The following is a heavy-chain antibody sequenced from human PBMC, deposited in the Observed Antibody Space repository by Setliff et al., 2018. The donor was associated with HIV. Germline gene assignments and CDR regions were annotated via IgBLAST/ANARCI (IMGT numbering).Heavy chain of an antibody. CDR1: GGSFSGHY. CDR2: IYHSGST. J-gene: IGHJ3*02. D-gene: IGHD5-12*01. Sequence: SETLSLTCAVYGGSFSGHYWSWIRQPPGKGLEWIGEIYHSGSTNYNPSLKSRVTISVDTSKNQFSLKLSSVTAAETAMYYCARRNVEMATIYGYGDAFDIWGQGTMVTVSS. V-gene: IGHV4-34*01. CDR3: ARRNVEMATIYGYGDAFDI.